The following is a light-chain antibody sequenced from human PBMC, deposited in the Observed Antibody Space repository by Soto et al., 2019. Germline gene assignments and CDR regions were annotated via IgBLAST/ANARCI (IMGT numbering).Light chain of an antibody. J-gene: IGKJ4*01. V-gene: IGKV3-20*01. CDR1: QSVSSSY. CDR3: QQYDESPLT. CDR2: GAS. Sequence: DIVLTQSPGTLSLSTGERATLSCRASQSVSSSYFAWYQQKPGQAPRLLIYGASNRATGIPDRFSGGGTATDFTLTISRLEPEDFAVYYCQQYDESPLTFGGGTK.